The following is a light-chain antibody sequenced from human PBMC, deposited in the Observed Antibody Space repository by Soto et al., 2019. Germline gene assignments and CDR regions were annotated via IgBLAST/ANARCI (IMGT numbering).Light chain of an antibody. CDR2: EVT. V-gene: IGLV2-14*01. Sequence: QSALTQPASVSGSPGQSITISCTGTSGDIGGYNYVSWYQQHPGEAPKLMIYEVTNRPSGVSDRFSGSKSGTSASLAITGLQAEDEADYYCQSYDSSLSGYVFGTGTKVTVL. CDR1: SGDIGGYNY. CDR3: QSYDSSLSGYV. J-gene: IGLJ1*01.